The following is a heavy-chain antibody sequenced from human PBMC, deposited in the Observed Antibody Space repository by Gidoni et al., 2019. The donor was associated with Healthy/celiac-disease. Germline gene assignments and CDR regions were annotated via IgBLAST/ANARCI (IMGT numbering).Heavy chain of an antibody. J-gene: IGHJ5*02. CDR3: ARQQWFGGRWFDP. CDR2: IYYSGST. CDR1: GGPISSGGYY. D-gene: IGHD3-10*01. Sequence: QVQLQESGPGLVKPSQTLSLTCTVSGGPISSGGYYWSWLRQHPGKGLEWIGYIYYSGSTYYNPSLKSRVTISVDTSKNQFSLKLSSVTAADTAVYYCARQQWFGGRWFDPWGQGTLVTVSS. V-gene: IGHV4-31*03.